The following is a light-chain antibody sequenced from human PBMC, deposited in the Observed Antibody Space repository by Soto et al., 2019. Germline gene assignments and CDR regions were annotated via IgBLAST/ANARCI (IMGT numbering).Light chain of an antibody. CDR2: GAS. Sequence: EMVLTQSPGTLSLSPGERATLSCRASQSVSSSYLAWYQQKPGQAPRLLIYGASSRATGIPVRFSGSGSGTDFTLTISRLEPEDFAVYYCQQYGNSPRTFGPGTKVDI. CDR1: QSVSSSY. CDR3: QQYGNSPRT. J-gene: IGKJ3*01. V-gene: IGKV3-20*01.